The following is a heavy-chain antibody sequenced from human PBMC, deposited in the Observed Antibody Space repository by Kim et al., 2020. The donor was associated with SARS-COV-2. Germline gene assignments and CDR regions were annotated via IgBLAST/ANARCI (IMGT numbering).Heavy chain of an antibody. CDR2: IYYSGST. CDR3: ARLITIFGPFDAFDI. V-gene: IGHV4-59*13. J-gene: IGHJ3*02. Sequence: SETLSLTCTVSGGSISSYYWSRIRQPPGKGLEWIGYIYYSGSTNYNPSLKSRVTISVDTSKNQFSLKLSSVTAADTAVYYCARLITIFGPFDAFDIWSQGTMVTVSS. CDR1: GGSISSYY. D-gene: IGHD3-3*01.